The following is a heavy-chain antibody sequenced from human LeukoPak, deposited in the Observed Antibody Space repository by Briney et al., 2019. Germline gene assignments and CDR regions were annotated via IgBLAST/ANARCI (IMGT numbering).Heavy chain of an antibody. V-gene: IGHV5-51*01. CDR1: GYSFTSYW. Sequence: GESLKISCQGSGYSFTSYWIGWVRQMPGKGLEWMGNVYPGDSDTRYSPSFQGQVTISADKSITTTYLQWNSLKASDTAIYYCARQLDYGGFGAFGIWGQGTMVTVSS. CDR2: VYPGDSDT. CDR3: ARQLDYGGFGAFGI. D-gene: IGHD4-23*01. J-gene: IGHJ3*02.